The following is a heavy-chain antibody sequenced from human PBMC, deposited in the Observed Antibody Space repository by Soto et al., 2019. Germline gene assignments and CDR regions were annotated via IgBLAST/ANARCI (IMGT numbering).Heavy chain of an antibody. CDR2: IYWDDDK. CDR1: GLSLTTSGVG. CDR3: AHRTTTVTWWFDP. J-gene: IGHJ5*02. Sequence: QIILKESGPTLVKPTQTLTLTCTFSGLSLTTSGVGVGWIRQPPGKALEWPALIYWDDDKRYSPSLKSRLTITKDTSKNQVVLTMTNMQPADTATYFCAHRTTTVTWWFDPWGQGTQVTVSA. V-gene: IGHV2-5*02. D-gene: IGHD4-17*01.